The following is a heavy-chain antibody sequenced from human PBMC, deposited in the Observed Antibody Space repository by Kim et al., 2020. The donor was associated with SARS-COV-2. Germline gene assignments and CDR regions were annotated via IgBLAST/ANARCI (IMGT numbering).Heavy chain of an antibody. CDR1: GFTFSRYW. V-gene: IGHV3-7*01. CDR2: INQDGSEK. D-gene: IGHD1-26*01. Sequence: GGSLRLSCGASGFTFSRYWMTWVRQAPEKGLEWVANINQDGSEKHYVDSVKGRFNISRDNVHSSLYLQMNNLRGDDTAVYYCARGGDTSGSPDGDYWGQGILVTVSS. CDR3: ARGGDTSGSPDGDY. J-gene: IGHJ4*02.